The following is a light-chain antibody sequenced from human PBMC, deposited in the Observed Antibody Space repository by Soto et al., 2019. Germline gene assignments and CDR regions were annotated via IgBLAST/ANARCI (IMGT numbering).Light chain of an antibody. V-gene: IGKV1D-12*01. CDR3: PQGKDFPVT. CDR2: AAS. Sequence: DIQMTQSPSSVSASVGDRVTITCRASQDISRWLAWYQQKPGKAPQLLISAASTLHSGVSSRFSGSGSGKDFHLTISHLQPEDFSTFHCPQGKDFPVTFGQGAR. CDR1: QDISRW. J-gene: IGKJ5*01.